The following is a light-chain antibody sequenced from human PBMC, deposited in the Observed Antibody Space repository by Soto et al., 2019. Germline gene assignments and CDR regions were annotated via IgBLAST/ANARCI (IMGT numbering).Light chain of an antibody. CDR2: SNA. CDR1: SSNIGSNT. V-gene: IGLV1-44*01. CDR3: AAWDDSLKGPV. Sequence: QSVLTQPPSASGTPGQRVTISCSGSSSNIGSNTVTWYHHLPGTAPKVLIYSNAQRPSGVPDRFSGSKSGTSASLAISGLQSEDEADYYCAAWDDSLKGPVFGGGTKLTVL. J-gene: IGLJ2*01.